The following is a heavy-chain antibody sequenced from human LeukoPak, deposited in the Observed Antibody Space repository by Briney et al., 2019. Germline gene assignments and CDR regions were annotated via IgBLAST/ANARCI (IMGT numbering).Heavy chain of an antibody. CDR1: GYAITSGGFS. J-gene: IGHJ5*01. V-gene: IGHV4-30-2*01. CDR2: IYDRGPA. D-gene: IGHD3-10*01. Sequence: ASETLSLTCTVPGYAITSGGFSWNWIRQPPGKGLEWIGCIYDRGPAYYNPSLKSRFTISVDRPKNQFFLNVTSLTAADTAVYYCARSRQASGLFNSWGQGTLVVVSS. CDR3: ARSRQASGLFNS.